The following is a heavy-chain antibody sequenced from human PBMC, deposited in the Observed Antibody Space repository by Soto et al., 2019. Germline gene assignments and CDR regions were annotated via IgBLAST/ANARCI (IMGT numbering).Heavy chain of an antibody. V-gene: IGHV3-23*01. CDR1: GFTFSRFA. CDR3: AKTDHFGVVTDNWFDP. D-gene: IGHD3-3*01. CDR2: ISAGDDST. J-gene: IGHJ5*02. Sequence: GGSLRLSCAAYGFTFSRFAMTWVRQAPGKGLEWVSCISAGDDSTYHADSVRGRFSVSRDNSKSTLYLQMNSPRAEDTAVYYCAKTDHFGVVTDNWFDPWGQGTQVTVSS.